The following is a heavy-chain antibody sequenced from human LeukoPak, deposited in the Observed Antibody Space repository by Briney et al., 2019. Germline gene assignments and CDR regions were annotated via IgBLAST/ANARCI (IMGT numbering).Heavy chain of an antibody. CDR1: GFTFTSYA. CDR2: ISVSGGST. Sequence: GGSLRLSCAASGFTFTSYAMSWVRQAPGKGLEWVSAISVSGGSTYYADSVKGPFTISRDNSKNTLYLQMNSLSAEDTAVYYCAKGSSLTGLYSYYYYYMDVWGKGTTVTVSS. D-gene: IGHD3-10*01. V-gene: IGHV3-23*01. CDR3: AKGSSLTGLYSYYYYYMDV. J-gene: IGHJ6*03.